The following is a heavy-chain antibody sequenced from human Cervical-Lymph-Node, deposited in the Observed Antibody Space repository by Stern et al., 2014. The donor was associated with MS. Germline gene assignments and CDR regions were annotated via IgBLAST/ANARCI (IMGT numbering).Heavy chain of an antibody. CDR1: GFAFGDYA. CDR2: SRLSGGST. V-gene: IGHV3-23*04. CDR3: AKDRELVVVTFDS. Sequence: VQLVQSGGGLVQPGGSLRLSCAASGFAFGDYAMRWVRQAPGKGLEWVSASRLSGGSTFNEDSVQGRFTISRDNSKNTLYLQMNSLRAEDTAVYYCAKDRELVVVTFDSWGQGTLVTVSS. D-gene: IGHD2-15*01. J-gene: IGHJ4*02.